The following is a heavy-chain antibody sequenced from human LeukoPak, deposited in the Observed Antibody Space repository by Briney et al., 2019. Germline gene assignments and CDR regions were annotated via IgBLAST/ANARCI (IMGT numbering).Heavy chain of an antibody. CDR2: ISGSGGST. J-gene: IGHJ4*02. CDR1: GFTFSSYA. CDR3: AKDSSVSSGWFTYFDY. D-gene: IGHD6-19*01. Sequence: PGGSLRLSCAASGFTFSSYAMSWVRQAPGKGLEWVSAISGSGGSTYYADSVKGRFTISRDNSKNTLYLQMNSLRAEDTAVYYCAKDSSVSSGWFTYFDYWGQGTLVTVSS. V-gene: IGHV3-23*01.